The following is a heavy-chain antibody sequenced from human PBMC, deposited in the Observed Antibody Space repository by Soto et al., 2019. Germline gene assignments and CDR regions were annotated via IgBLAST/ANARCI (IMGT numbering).Heavy chain of an antibody. V-gene: IGHV3-21*01. CDR2: ISSSSSYI. J-gene: IGHJ3*02. CDR1: GFTFSSYS. Sequence: AGGSLRLSCAASGFTFSSYSMNWVRQAPGKGLEWVSSISSSSSYIYYADSVKGRFTISRDNAKNSLYLQMNSLRAEDTAVYYCASGYSYGYPVGAFDIWGQGTMVTVSS. D-gene: IGHD5-18*01. CDR3: ASGYSYGYPVGAFDI.